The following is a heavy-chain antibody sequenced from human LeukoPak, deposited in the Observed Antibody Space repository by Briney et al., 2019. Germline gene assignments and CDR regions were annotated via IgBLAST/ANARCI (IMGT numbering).Heavy chain of an antibody. CDR1: GFTFSSYE. Sequence: GGSLRLSCAASGFTFSSYEMNWVRQAPGKGLVWVSRINSDESITTYADSVKGRFTISRDNAKNTLYLQMNSLRAEDTAVYYCARGLVPGFLDYWGQGTPVTVSS. CDR2: INSDESIT. CDR3: ARGLVPGFLDY. V-gene: IGHV3-74*01. D-gene: IGHD4-11*01. J-gene: IGHJ4*02.